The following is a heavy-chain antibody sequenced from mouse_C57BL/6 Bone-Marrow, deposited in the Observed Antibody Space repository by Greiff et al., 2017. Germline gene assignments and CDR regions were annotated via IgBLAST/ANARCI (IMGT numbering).Heavy chain of an antibody. CDR1: GFNIKDDY. Sequence: EVQVVESGAELVRPGASVKLSCTASGFNIKDDYMHWVKQRPEQGLEWIGWIDPENGDTEYASKFQGKATITADTSSNTAYLQLSSLTSEDTAVYYCTTFPLITTVVATDYFDYWGQGTTLTVSS. J-gene: IGHJ2*01. D-gene: IGHD1-1*01. CDR2: IDPENGDT. V-gene: IGHV14-4*01. CDR3: TTFPLITTVVATDYFDY.